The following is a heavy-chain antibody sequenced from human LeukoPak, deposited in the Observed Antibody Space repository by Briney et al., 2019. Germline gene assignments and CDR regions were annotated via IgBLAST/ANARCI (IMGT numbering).Heavy chain of an antibody. J-gene: IGHJ6*02. CDR3: ARAQRITMVRNYYGMDV. V-gene: IGHV3-21*01. CDR2: ISSTSAYI. D-gene: IGHD3-10*01. Sequence: GGSLRLSCGGSGFALKSYSLTWVRQAPGKGLEWVSSISSTSAYIHYADSVKGRFTISRDNAKNSLYLQMNSLRAEDTAVYYCARAQRITMVRNYYGMDVWGQGTTVTVSS. CDR1: GFALKSYS.